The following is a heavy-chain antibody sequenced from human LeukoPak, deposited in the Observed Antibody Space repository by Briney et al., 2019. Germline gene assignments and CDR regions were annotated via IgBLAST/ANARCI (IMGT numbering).Heavy chain of an antibody. V-gene: IGHV1-8*01. D-gene: IGHD1-26*01. CDR2: LNPNSGNT. CDR3: ARDSGSYDDAFDI. CDR1: GYTFTSYD. Sequence: ASVKVSCKASGYTFTSYDINWVRQATGQGLEWMGWLNPNSGNTGYAQKFQGRVTMTRNTSISTAYMELSSLRSEDTAVYYCARDSGSYDDAFDIWGQGTMVTVSS. J-gene: IGHJ3*02.